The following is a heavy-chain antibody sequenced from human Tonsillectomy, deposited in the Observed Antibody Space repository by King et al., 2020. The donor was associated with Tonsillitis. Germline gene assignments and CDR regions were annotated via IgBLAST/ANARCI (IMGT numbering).Heavy chain of an antibody. CDR3: ARVAPYSDAFDI. D-gene: IGHD2-15*01. V-gene: IGHV4-38-2*01. Sequence: QLQESGPGLVKPSETLSLTCDVSGYSISSDYYWGWNRQPPGRGLEWIGTIYHSGSTYYNPSLKSRLTISVDTTKNQFSLKLSSVTAADTAVYYCARVAPYSDAFDIWGQGTMVTVSS. CDR2: IYHSGST. J-gene: IGHJ3*02. CDR1: GYSISSDYY.